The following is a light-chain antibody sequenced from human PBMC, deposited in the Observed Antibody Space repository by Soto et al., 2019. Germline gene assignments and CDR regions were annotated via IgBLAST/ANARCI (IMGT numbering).Light chain of an antibody. CDR2: GAS. Sequence: ELVLTQSPGTLSLSPGERATLSCRASQSVSSSYLAWYQQKPGQAPRLLIYGASSRATGIPDRFSGSGSGTDFTLTISRLEPEDCAVDYCQQYGSSPRTFGQGTKVEIK. V-gene: IGKV3-20*01. CDR1: QSVSSSY. CDR3: QQYGSSPRT. J-gene: IGKJ1*01.